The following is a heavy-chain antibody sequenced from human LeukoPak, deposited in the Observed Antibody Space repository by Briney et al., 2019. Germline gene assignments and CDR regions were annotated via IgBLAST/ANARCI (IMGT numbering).Heavy chain of an antibody. CDR3: ARWEVRLNAFEM. J-gene: IGHJ3*02. CDR2: IYHSGST. Sequence: PSETLSLTCTVSGGSISSGGYYWSWIRQPPGKGLEWIGYIYHSGSTYYNPSLKSRVTTSVDTSKNQFSLSLSSVTAAGTAVYYCARWEVRLNAFEMWGQGTMVTVSS. CDR1: GGSISSGGYY. V-gene: IGHV4-30-2*01. D-gene: IGHD3-10*01.